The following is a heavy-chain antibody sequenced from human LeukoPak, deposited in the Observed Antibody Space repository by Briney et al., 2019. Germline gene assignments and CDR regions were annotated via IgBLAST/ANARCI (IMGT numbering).Heavy chain of an antibody. D-gene: IGHD1-1*01. CDR3: ARGRGGEQGDDHYYFDY. V-gene: IGHV1-18*01. J-gene: IGHJ4*02. CDR1: GYTFTSYG. CDR2: ISAYNGNT. Sequence: SVKVSCKASGYTFTSYGISWVRQAPGQGLEWMGWISAYNGNTNYAQKLQGRVTMTTDTSTSTAYMELGSLRSDDTAVYYCARGRGGEQGDDHYYFDYWGQGTLVTVSS.